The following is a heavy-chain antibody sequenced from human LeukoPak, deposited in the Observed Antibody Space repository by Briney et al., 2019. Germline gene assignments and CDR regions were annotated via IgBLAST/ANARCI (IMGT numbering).Heavy chain of an antibody. CDR2: IYHSGST. CDR3: ARDLGGSNWFDP. V-gene: IGHV4-4*02. J-gene: IGHJ5*02. CDR1: GGSISSSNW. D-gene: IGHD3-16*01. Sequence: PSGTLSLTCAVSGGSISSSNWWSWVRQAPGKGLEWIGEIYHSGSTNYNPSLKSRVTMSVDTSKNQFSLKLSSVTAADTAVYYCARDLGGSNWFDPWGQGTLVTVSS.